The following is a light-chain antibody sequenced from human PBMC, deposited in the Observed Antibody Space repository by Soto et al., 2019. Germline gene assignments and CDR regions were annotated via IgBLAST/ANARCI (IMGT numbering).Light chain of an antibody. J-gene: IGKJ4*01. CDR2: SAS. CDR1: QSISSN. V-gene: IGKV3-15*01. Sequence: TVMTQSPATPSVSPGESATLSCRASQSISSNLAWYQPKPGQAPRLLISSASTRATGIPARFSGSGSGTEFTLTIGSLQSEDFAVYYGQQDYKWPLTFGGGTNVDIK. CDR3: QQDYKWPLT.